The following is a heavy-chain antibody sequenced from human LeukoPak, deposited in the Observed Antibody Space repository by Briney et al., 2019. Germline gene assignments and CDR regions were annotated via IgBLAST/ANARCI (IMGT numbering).Heavy chain of an antibody. D-gene: IGHD6-19*01. CDR1: GYSISSGYY. Sequence: PSETLSLTCTVSGYSISSGYYWGWIRQPPGKGLEWIGRVYTTGNTNYNPSLQSRVTMSVDTSKNQFSLRLYSVTAADTAVYYCARGGYSTGWSFFDYWGQGPLVTVSS. CDR2: VYTTGNT. J-gene: IGHJ4*02. V-gene: IGHV4-38-2*02. CDR3: ARGGYSTGWSFFDY.